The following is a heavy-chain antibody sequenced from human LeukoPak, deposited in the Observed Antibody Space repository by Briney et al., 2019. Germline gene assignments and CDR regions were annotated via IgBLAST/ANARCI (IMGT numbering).Heavy chain of an antibody. Sequence: KPSETLSLTCSVSGGSISNYYWSWIRQPAGKGLEWIGRIYTSGSTNYNPSLKSRVTMSLDKSKNQFSLKLSSVIAADTAVYYCANLHRDSDGYYYVDNWGQGTLVTVSS. CDR2: IYTSGST. CDR1: GGSISNYY. D-gene: IGHD3-22*01. CDR3: ANLHRDSDGYYYVDN. V-gene: IGHV4-4*07. J-gene: IGHJ4*02.